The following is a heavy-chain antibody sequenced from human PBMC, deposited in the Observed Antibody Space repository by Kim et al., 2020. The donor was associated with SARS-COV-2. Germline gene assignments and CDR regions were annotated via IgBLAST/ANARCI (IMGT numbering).Heavy chain of an antibody. D-gene: IGHD3-10*01. Sequence: GGSLRLSCAASGFTFSDYYMSWIRQAPGKGLEWVSYISSSSSYTNYADSVKGRFTISRDNAKNSLYLQMNSLRAEDTAVYYCARERFGAYYGMDVWGQGTTVTVSS. J-gene: IGHJ6*02. V-gene: IGHV3-11*06. CDR2: ISSSSSYT. CDR3: ARERFGAYYGMDV. CDR1: GFTFSDYY.